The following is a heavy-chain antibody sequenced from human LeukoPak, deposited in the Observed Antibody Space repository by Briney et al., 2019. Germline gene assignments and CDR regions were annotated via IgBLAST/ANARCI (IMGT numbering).Heavy chain of an antibody. V-gene: IGHV3-23*01. Sequence: PGGSLRLSCAASGFTFSNYAMTWVRQAPGKGLEWVSAISGGGGSTYYADSVKGQFTISRDNSKNTLFLQMNSLRAEDTAVYFCAKRGVVIRVILVGFHKEAYYFDSWGQGALVTVSS. J-gene: IGHJ4*02. CDR1: GFTFSNYA. CDR2: ISGGGGST. D-gene: IGHD3-22*01. CDR3: AKRGVVIRVILVGFHKEAYYFDS.